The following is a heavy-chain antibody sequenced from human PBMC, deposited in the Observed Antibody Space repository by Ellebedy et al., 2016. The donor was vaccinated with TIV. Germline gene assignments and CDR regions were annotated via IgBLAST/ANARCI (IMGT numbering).Heavy chain of an antibody. D-gene: IGHD3-9*01. CDR3: ARGGYFDWLLSDVDY. J-gene: IGHJ4*02. CDR1: GYTFTGSY. V-gene: IGHV1-2*02. Sequence: AASVKVPCKASGYTFTGSYMHWVRQAPGQGLEWMGWINPNSGGTNYAQKFQGRVTMTRDTSISTAYMELSRLRSDDTAVYYCARGGYFDWLLSDVDYWGQGTLVTVSS. CDR2: INPNSGGT.